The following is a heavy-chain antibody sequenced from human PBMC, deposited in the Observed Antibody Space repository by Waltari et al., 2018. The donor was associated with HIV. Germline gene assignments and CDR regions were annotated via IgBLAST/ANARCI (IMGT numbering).Heavy chain of an antibody. D-gene: IGHD1-26*01. CDR2: FDPEDDET. CDR3: ATGGGTTSIQLYDLDV. J-gene: IGHJ6*02. CDR1: GYTLTELS. V-gene: IGHV1-24*01. Sequence: QVQLIQSGHDVKKPGDSVKVSCKVFGYTLTELSMHWVRQAPGKGLEWMGGFDPEDDETIDAQNFQGRVTMTEDTSTDSAYMELSSLTSEDTAVYYCATGGGTTSIQLYDLDVWGQGT.